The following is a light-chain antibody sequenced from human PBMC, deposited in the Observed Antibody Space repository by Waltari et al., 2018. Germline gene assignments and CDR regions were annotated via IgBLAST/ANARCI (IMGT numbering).Light chain of an antibody. J-gene: IGKJ4*01. CDR1: QDISNY. Sequence: DIQMTQSPSSLSASVGDRVTITCQASQDISNYLNWYQQKPGKAHKLLIYDASNLETGVPSRFSGSGSGTDFTFTISSLQPEDIVTYYCQQYDNLLTFGGGTKVEIK. V-gene: IGKV1-33*01. CDR2: DAS. CDR3: QQYDNLLT.